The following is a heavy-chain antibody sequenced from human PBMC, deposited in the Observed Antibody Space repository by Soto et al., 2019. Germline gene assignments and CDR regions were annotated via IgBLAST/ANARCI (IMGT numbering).Heavy chain of an antibody. CDR1: GFTVSWSG. D-gene: IGHD3-10*01. CDR2: IWGEGGSQQ. CDR3: ARDMGSSPFDY. Sequence: GGSLRLSCAASGFTVSWSGMPGMHWFRQAPGKGLEWVSAIWGEGGSQQRYADSVRGRFTISRDNSKNILYLQMNSLRVEDTAVYYCARDMGSSPFDYWGPGTLVTVSS. J-gene: IGHJ4*02. V-gene: IGHV3-33*01.